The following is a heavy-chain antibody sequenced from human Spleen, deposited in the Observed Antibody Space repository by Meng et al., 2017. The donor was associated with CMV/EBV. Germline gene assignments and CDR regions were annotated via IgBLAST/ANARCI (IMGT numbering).Heavy chain of an antibody. V-gene: IGHV3-9*01. D-gene: IGHD3-9*01. J-gene: IGHJ4*02. CDR1: GFTFGEYA. CDR3: AKDWVRYLDWVFSD. CDR2: ITWDSGMI. Sequence: SLKISCAASGFTFGEYAMHWVRQTPGKGLEWVSGITWDSGMIDYADSVEGRFTISRDNAKNSVYLEMNSLRDEDTALYYCAKDWVRYLDWVFSDWGQGALVTVSS.